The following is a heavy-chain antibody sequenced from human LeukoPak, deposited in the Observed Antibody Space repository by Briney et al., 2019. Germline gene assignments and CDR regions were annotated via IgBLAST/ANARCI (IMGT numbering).Heavy chain of an antibody. CDR2: IKQDGSEK. D-gene: IGHD3-22*01. J-gene: IGHJ4*02. CDR3: ARDSGPDSSGYFYRFPFDY. V-gene: IGHV3-7*01. CDR1: GFTFSSYW. Sequence: PGGSLRLSCAASGFTFSSYWMSWVRQAPGKGLEWVANIKQDGSEKYYVDSVKGRFTISRDNAKNSLYLQMNSLRAEDTAVYYCARDSGPDSSGYFYRFPFDYWGQGTLVTVSS.